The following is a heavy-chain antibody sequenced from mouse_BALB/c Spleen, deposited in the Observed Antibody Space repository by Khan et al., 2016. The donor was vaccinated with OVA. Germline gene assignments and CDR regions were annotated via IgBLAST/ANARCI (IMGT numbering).Heavy chain of an antibody. D-gene: IGHD1-2*01. CDR1: GYSITSGYG. Sequence: EVQLQESGPGLVKPSQSLSLTCTVTGYSITSGYGWNWLRQFPGNKLEWMGYISYSGSTNYNPSLTSRIFITRDTSKNQFFLQVNSVTTEDTATYYCARTARIKYWGEGTTLTVSS. J-gene: IGHJ2*01. CDR3: ARTARIKY. CDR2: ISYSGST. V-gene: IGHV3-2*02.